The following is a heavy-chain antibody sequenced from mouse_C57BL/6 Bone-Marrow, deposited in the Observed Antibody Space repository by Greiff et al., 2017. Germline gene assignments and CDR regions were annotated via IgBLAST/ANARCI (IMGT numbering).Heavy chain of an antibody. V-gene: IGHV1-26*01. CDR1: GYTFTDYY. J-gene: IGHJ4*01. CDR3: AGFPAMDY. CDR2: INPNNGGT. Sequence: VQLQQSGPELVKPGASVKISCKASGYTFTDYYMNWVKQSHGKSLEWIGDINPNNGGTSYNQKFKGKATLTVDKSSSTAYMELRSRTSEDSAVYYCAGFPAMDYWGQGTSVTVSS.